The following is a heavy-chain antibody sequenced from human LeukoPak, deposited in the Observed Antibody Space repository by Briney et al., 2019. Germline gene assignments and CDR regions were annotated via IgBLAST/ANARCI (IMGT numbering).Heavy chain of an antibody. D-gene: IGHD2-2*01. CDR3: ARSSDVGVPAATDY. J-gene: IGHJ4*02. CDR1: GGSISGYY. Sequence: SETLSLTCTVSGGSISGYYWSWIRQPPGKGLEWIGEINHSGSTNYNPSLKSRVTISVDTSKNQFSLKLSSVTAADTAVYYCARSSDVGVPAATDYWGQGTLVTVSS. V-gene: IGHV4-34*01. CDR2: INHSGST.